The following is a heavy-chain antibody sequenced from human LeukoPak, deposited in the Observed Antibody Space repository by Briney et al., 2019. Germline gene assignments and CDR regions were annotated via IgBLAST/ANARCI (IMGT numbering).Heavy chain of an antibody. CDR1: GFTVSSNY. CDR2: IYNGGNT. J-gene: IGHJ4*02. Sequence: GGSLRLSCAASGFTVSSNYMSWVRQAPGKGLEWVSVIYNGGNTNYADSVKGRFTISRDNSMNTLYLQMNSLRGEDTAVYHCARAEQWLAFDSWGQGTLVTVAS. D-gene: IGHD6-19*01. V-gene: IGHV3-53*01. CDR3: ARAEQWLAFDS.